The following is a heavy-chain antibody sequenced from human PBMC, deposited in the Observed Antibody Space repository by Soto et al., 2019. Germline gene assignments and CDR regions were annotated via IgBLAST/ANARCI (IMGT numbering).Heavy chain of an antibody. D-gene: IGHD2-2*01. CDR2: ISYDGSNK. Sequence: QVQLVESGGGVVQPGRSLRLSCVASGFTFSSYGMHWVRQAPGKGLEWVAVISYDGSNKYYADSVKGRFTISRDNSKNPLYQQMNRLRAEDPAVYYCAKGRCVTSQLLFSYWFVPWGQGTLVTVSS. CDR1: GFTFSSYG. J-gene: IGHJ5*02. V-gene: IGHV3-30*18. CDR3: AKGRCVTSQLLFSYWFVP.